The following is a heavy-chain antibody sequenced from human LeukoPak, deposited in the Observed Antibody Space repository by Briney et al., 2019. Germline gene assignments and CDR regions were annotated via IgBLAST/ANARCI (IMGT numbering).Heavy chain of an antibody. J-gene: IGHJ4*02. CDR1: GYPFTSYD. V-gene: IGHV1-8*03. Sequence: ASVKLSFKASGYPFTSYDINWVRPATGQGLEWMGWMNPNSGSTGYAQKFQGRVTITRSTSISTAYMELSGLRSEDTAVYYCARGRSTGYPYYFEYWGQGTLVTVSS. CDR3: ARGRSTGYPYYFEY. CDR2: MNPNSGST. D-gene: IGHD5-12*01.